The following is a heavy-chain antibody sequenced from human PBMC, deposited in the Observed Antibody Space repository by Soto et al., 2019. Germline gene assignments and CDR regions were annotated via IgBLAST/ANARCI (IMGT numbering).Heavy chain of an antibody. CDR3: AGDHGTTLTTEVTINYGMDV. Sequence: GASVKVSCKASGYTFTGYYIHWVRQAPGEGLEWMGWINPNSGGTNYAQKFQGWVTMTRDTSISTAYMELSRLRSDDTAVYYCAGDHGTTLTTEVTINYGMDVWGEGPTLTL. V-gene: IGHV1-2*04. D-gene: IGHD4-17*01. CDR1: GYTFTGYY. CDR2: INPNSGGT. J-gene: IGHJ6*02.